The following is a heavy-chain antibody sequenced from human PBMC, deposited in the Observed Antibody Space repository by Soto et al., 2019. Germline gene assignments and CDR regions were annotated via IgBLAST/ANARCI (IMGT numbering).Heavy chain of an antibody. J-gene: IGHJ6*02. D-gene: IGHD3-16*02. CDR3: AREGGLGELSLFDYYGMDV. V-gene: IGHV3-30-3*01. CDR2: ISYDRSNK. CDR1: GFTFSSYA. Sequence: PGGSLRLSCAASGFTFSSYAMHWVRQAPGKGLEWVAVISYDRSNKYYADSVKGRFTISRDNSKNTLYLQMNSLRAEDTAVYYCAREGGLGELSLFDYYGMDVWGQGATVTVSS.